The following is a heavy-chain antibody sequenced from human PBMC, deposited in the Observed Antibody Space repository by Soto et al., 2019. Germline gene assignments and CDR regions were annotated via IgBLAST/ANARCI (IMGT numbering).Heavy chain of an antibody. D-gene: IGHD2-15*01. CDR1: GFTFSSYA. V-gene: IGHV3-23*01. J-gene: IGHJ4*02. CDR2: ISGSGGST. Sequence: GGSLRLSCAASGFTFSSYAMSWVRQAPGKGLEWVSAISGSGGSTYYADSVKGRFTISRDNSKNTLYLQMNSLRAEDTAVYYCAKVRDIVVVVAATWAFDYWGQGTLVTVSS. CDR3: AKVRDIVVVVAATWAFDY.